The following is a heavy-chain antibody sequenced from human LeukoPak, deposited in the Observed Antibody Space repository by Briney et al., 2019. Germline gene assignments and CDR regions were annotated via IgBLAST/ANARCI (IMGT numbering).Heavy chain of an antibody. J-gene: IGHJ4*02. CDR2: IGTAGDT. CDR3: SGGDCSSTSCYDY. Sequence: GGSLRLSCAASGFTFSSYDMHWVSQATGKGLEWVSAIGTAGDTYYPGSVKGRFTISRDNSKNTLYLQMNSLRAEDTAVYYCSGGDCSSTSCYDYWGQGTLVTVSS. D-gene: IGHD2-2*01. CDR1: GFTFSSYD. V-gene: IGHV3-13*01.